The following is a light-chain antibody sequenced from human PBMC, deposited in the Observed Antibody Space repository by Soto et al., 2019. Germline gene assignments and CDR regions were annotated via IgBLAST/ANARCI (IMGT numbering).Light chain of an antibody. CDR1: QSVSSSY. J-gene: IGKJ1*01. CDR2: GES. V-gene: IGKV3-20*01. CDR3: QKYGSSQWT. Sequence: ELVLTQSPGTLSLSPGDSATLSCRASQSVSSSYLAWYQQKPGQAPRLLIYGESSRATGIPDRFSGSGSGTDLTLTISRLEPEDFAVYYCQKYGSSQWTCGQGTKVDIK.